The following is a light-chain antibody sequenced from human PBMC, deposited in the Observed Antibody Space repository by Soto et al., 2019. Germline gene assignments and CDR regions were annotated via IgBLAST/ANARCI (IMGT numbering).Light chain of an antibody. CDR2: KAS. CDR1: QSISTW. Sequence: IQMTQSPSTLSASIGDRVTITCRASQSISTWLAWYQQKPGKAPKLLIYKASSLESGVPSRFSGSGSGTEFTLTISGLQPDDSANYYCQQYSTSWTFGQGTEVE. CDR3: QQYSTSWT. V-gene: IGKV1-5*03. J-gene: IGKJ1*01.